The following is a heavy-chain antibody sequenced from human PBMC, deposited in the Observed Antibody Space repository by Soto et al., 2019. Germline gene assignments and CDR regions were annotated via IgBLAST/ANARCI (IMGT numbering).Heavy chain of an antibody. CDR3: ARDQAEYSSSWFDP. CDR1: GGSISSYY. D-gene: IGHD6-6*01. V-gene: IGHV4-59*01. CDR2: IYYSGST. Sequence: WETLSLTCPVSGGSISSYYWIWIRQPPGKGLEGIGYIYYSGSTNYNPSLKSRVTISVDTSKNQFSLKLSSVTAADTAVYYCARDQAEYSSSWFDPWGQGTLVTVYS. J-gene: IGHJ5*02.